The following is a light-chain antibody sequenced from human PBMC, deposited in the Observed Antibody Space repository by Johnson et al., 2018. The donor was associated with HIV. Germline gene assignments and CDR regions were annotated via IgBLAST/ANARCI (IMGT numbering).Light chain of an antibody. J-gene: IGLJ1*01. CDR3: GTWDSSLSARYV. Sequence: QSVLTQPPSVSAAPGQKVTISCSGSSSNIGNNYVSWYQQLPGTAPKLLIYENNKRPSRIPARFSGSKSGTSATLGITGLQTGDEADYYCGTWDSSLSARYVFGTGTKVTVL. V-gene: IGLV1-51*02. CDR1: SSNIGNNY. CDR2: ENN.